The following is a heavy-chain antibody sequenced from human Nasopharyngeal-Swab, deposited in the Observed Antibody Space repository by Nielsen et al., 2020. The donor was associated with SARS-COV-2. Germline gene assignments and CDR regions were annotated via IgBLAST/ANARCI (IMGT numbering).Heavy chain of an antibody. J-gene: IGHJ3*02. CDR2: IYYSGST. CDR1: GGSISSGGYY. Sequence: SDTLSLTCTVSGGSISSGGYYWSWIRQHPGKGLEWIGYIYYSGSTYYNPSLKSRVTISVDTSKNQFSLKLSSVTAADTAVYYCARGRWGMSIEISAFDIWGQGTMVTVSS. CDR3: ARGRWGMSIEISAFDI. D-gene: IGHD3-16*01. V-gene: IGHV4-31*03.